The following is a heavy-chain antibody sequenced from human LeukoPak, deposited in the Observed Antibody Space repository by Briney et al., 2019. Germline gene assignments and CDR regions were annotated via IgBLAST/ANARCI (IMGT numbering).Heavy chain of an antibody. CDR3: ARSSGWYSGLDY. Sequence: ASVKVSCKASGYTFTSYYIHWVRQAPGQGLEWMGIINPSGGSTSYAQKFQGRVTMTRDTSTSTVYMELSSLRSEDTAVYSCARSSGWYSGLDYWGQGTLVTVSS. CDR2: INPSGGST. CDR1: GYTFTSYY. J-gene: IGHJ4*02. V-gene: IGHV1-46*01. D-gene: IGHD6-19*01.